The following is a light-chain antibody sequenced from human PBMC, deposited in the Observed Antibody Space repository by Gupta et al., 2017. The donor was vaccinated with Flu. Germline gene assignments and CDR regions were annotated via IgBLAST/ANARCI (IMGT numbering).Light chain of an antibody. CDR3: NSRDISGNQWV. CDR1: SLRLYH. CDR2: DTT. J-gene: IGLJ3*02. Sequence: QGDSLRLYHANWYQQRPGQAPLLVIFDTTTRPSGIPDRFSGSSSGGTPSLTITRAQAEDEAAYYCNSRDISGNQWVFGGGTKVTVL. V-gene: IGLV3-19*01.